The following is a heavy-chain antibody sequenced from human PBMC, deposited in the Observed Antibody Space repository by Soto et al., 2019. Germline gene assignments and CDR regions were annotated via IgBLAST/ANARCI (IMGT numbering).Heavy chain of an antibody. J-gene: IGHJ6*02. D-gene: IGHD6-19*01. CDR1: GGSISSYY. CDR3: ARGVRIAVAGTYYYYYGMDV. Sequence: QVQLQGSGPGLVKPSETLSLTCTVSGGSISSYYWSWIRQPAGKGLEWIGRIYTSGSTNYNPSLKSRVTMSVDTSKNQFSLKLSSVTAADTAVYYCARGVRIAVAGTYYYYYGMDVWGQGTTVTVSS. CDR2: IYTSGST. V-gene: IGHV4-4*07.